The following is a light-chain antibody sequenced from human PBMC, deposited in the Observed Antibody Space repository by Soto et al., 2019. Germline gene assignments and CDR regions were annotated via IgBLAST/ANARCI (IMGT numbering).Light chain of an antibody. J-gene: IGKJ4*01. Sequence: DIVMTQSPDSLAVSLGERATINCKSSQSVLYSSNNKNYLAWYQHKPGQPPKLLIYWASTRESGVPDRFSGSGSGTDFTLTISSLQAEDVVVYYCQQYDSTPLTFGGGTKVEIK. CDR3: QQYDSTPLT. CDR2: WAS. V-gene: IGKV4-1*01. CDR1: QSVLYSSNNKNY.